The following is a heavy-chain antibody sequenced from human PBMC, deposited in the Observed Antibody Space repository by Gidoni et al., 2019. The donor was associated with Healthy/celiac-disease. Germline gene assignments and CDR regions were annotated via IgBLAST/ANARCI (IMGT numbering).Heavy chain of an antibody. V-gene: IGHV3-21*01. D-gene: IGHD1-7*01. J-gene: IGHJ4*02. Sequence: EVQLVESGGGLVKPGGSLRLSCAASGFTSSSYSMNWVRQAPGKGLEWVSSISSSSSYIYYADAVKDRFTISRDNAKNSLYLQMNSLRAEDTAVYYCARDGTTGYYFDYWGQGTLVTVSS. CDR2: ISSSSSYI. CDR1: GFTSSSYS. CDR3: ARDGTTGYYFDY.